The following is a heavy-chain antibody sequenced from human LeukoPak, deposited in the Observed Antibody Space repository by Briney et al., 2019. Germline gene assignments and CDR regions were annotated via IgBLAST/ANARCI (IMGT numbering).Heavy chain of an antibody. CDR3: AREKGRHSSPRRVHYYYYYMDV. V-gene: IGHV1-69*05. J-gene: IGHJ6*03. D-gene: IGHD6-13*01. CDR2: IIPIFGTA. CDR1: GGTFSSSA. Sequence: ASVKVSCKASGGTFSSSAISWVRQAPGQGLEWMGGIIPIFGTANYAQKFQGRVTITTDESTSTAYMELSSLRSEDTAVYYCAREKGRHSSPRRVHYYYYYMDVRGKGTTVTVSS.